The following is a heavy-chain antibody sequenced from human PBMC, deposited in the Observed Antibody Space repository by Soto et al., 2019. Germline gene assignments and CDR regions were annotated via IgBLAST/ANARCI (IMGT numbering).Heavy chain of an antibody. V-gene: IGHV3-23*01. CDR1: GFTFSVYA. D-gene: IGHD3-10*01. CDR3: AKYGLENYYAS. J-gene: IGHJ4*02. CDR2: ISGSSDST. Sequence: PGGSLRLSCAASGFTFSVYAMTWVRQAPGMGLEWVSVISGSSDSTHYADSVKGRFTISRDNSKNTLYLQMNSLRAEDTAIYYCAKYGLENYYASWGQGTLVTVS.